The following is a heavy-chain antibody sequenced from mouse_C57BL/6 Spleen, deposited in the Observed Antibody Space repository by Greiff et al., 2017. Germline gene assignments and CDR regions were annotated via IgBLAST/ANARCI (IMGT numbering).Heavy chain of an antibody. Sequence: QVQLQQPGAELVMPGASVKLSCKASGYTFTSYWMHWVKQRPGQGLEWIGEIDPSDSYTNYNQKFKGKSTLTVDKSSSTAYMQLSSLTSEDSAVYDCARGGTTVVYFDYWGQGTTLTVSS. V-gene: IGHV1-69*01. J-gene: IGHJ2*01. CDR2: IDPSDSYT. CDR3: ARGGTTVVYFDY. CDR1: GYTFTSYW. D-gene: IGHD1-1*01.